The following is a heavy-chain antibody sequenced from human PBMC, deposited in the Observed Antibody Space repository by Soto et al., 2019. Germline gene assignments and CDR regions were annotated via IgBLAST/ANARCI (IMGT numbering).Heavy chain of an antibody. J-gene: IGHJ4*02. CDR1: GGSISSYY. CDR3: ARHFAVDYFDY. CDR2: IYYSGST. D-gene: IGHD6-19*01. V-gene: IGHV4-59*08. Sequence: SETLSLTCTVSGGSISSYYWSWIRQPPGKGLEWIGYIYYSGSTNYNPSLKSRVTISVDTSKNQFSLKLTSVTAADTAVYYCARHFAVDYFDYWGQGALVTVSS.